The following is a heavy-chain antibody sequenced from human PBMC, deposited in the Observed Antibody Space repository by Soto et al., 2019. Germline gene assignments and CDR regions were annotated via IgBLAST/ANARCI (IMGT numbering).Heavy chain of an antibody. CDR1: GGSISFDHYH. J-gene: IGHJ6*04. D-gene: IGHD3-16*02. Sequence: SETLSLTCTVSGGSISFDHYHWTWIRQPPGKGLEWIGYVHYSGSVLYNPSLQSRVSISVDTSKNQFSLKLSSVTAADTAVYYCARAYGLHLGELSLFNWDVWGKGTTVTVSS. CDR2: VHYSGSV. V-gene: IGHV4-30-4*01. CDR3: ARAYGLHLGELSLFNWDV.